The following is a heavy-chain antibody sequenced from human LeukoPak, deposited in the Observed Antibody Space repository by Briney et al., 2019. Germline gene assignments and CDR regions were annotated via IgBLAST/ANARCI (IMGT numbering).Heavy chain of an antibody. CDR2: IYYSGST. CDR1: GGSISSSSYY. V-gene: IGHV4-61*01. J-gene: IGHJ5*02. Sequence: SETLSLTCTVSGGSISSSSYYWSWIRQPPGKGLEWIGYIYYSGSTNYNPSLKSRVTISVDTSKNQFSLKLSSVTAADTAVYYCARSIAAAHYTGPWGQGTLVTVSS. D-gene: IGHD6-13*01. CDR3: ARSIAAAHYTGP.